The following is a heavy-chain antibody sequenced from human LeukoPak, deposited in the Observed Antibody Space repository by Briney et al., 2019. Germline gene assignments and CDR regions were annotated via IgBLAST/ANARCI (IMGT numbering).Heavy chain of an antibody. CDR1: GFTVCTIY. D-gene: IGHD6-13*01. J-gene: IGHJ4*02. Sequence: GGSLKLPRATSGFTVCTIYINRVRQGPGKGLEWVSVIYSGGTTYSADSVEGRFTISRDNSKNTLYLQMNSLRAENTAVYYCARDRGGSRSDCWGQGTLVTVSS. V-gene: IGHV3-66*01. CDR3: ARDRGGSRSDC. CDR2: IYSGGTT.